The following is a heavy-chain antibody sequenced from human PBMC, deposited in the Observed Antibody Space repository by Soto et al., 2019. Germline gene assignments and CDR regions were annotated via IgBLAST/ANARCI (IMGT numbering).Heavy chain of an antibody. CDR1: GFTFSTFN. CDR2: ISGTTKYI. D-gene: IGHD4-17*01. V-gene: IGHV3-21*04. CDR3: ARDYGDSYSDL. Sequence: GSLRLSCSASGFTFSTFNMHWVRQAPGKGLEWVSSISGTTKYIYYGDSVKGRFTISRDNAENSMFLQMNSLRVEDTAIYYCARDYGDSYSDLWGRGTPVTVSS. J-gene: IGHJ2*01.